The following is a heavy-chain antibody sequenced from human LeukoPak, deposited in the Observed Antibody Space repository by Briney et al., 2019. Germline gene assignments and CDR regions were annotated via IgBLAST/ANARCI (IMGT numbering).Heavy chain of an antibody. CDR3: ARDNRKQWLLSRPYFDY. CDR1: GGSISSYY. Sequence: SETLSLTCTVSGGSISSYYWSWIRQPPGKGLEWIGYIYYSGSTNYNPSLKSRVTISVDTSKNQFSLKLSSVTAADTAVYYCARDNRKQWLLSRPYFDYWGQGTLVTVSS. D-gene: IGHD6-19*01. J-gene: IGHJ4*02. V-gene: IGHV4-59*01. CDR2: IYYSGST.